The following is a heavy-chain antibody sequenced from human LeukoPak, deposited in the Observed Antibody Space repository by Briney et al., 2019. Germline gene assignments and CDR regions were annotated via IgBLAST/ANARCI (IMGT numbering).Heavy chain of an antibody. CDR3: ARVAPALNWFDP. D-gene: IGHD1-14*01. J-gene: IGHJ5*02. CDR1: GGSISSSNYY. V-gene: IGHV4-39*07. CDR2: IYYSGST. Sequence: SETLSLTCTVSGGSISSSNYYWGWIRQPPGKGLEWIGTIYYSGSTYYNSSLKSRVTISVDTSKNQFSLKLSSVTAADTAVYYCARVAPALNWFDPWGQGTLVTVSS.